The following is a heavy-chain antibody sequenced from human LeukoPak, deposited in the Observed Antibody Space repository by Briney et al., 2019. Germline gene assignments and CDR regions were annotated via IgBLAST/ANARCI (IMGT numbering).Heavy chain of an antibody. V-gene: IGHV4-4*07. Sequence: PSETLSLTXAVYGGSFSDYYWSWIRQPAGKGLEWIGRVYTSGSTNYNPSLKSRLTMSVDTSKNQFSLKLSSVTAADTAVYYCAREWSNYGIDYWGQGALVTVSS. CDR3: AREWSNYGIDY. CDR1: GGSFSDYY. J-gene: IGHJ4*02. CDR2: VYTSGST. D-gene: IGHD4-11*01.